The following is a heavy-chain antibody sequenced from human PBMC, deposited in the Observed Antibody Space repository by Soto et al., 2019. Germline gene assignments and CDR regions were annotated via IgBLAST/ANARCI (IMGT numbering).Heavy chain of an antibody. D-gene: IGHD1-26*01. J-gene: IGHJ4*02. CDR1: GASISSSGNW. CDR2: IYHSGST. V-gene: IGHV4-4*02. Sequence: QVQLQESGPGLVRPSGTLSLTCAVSGASISSSGNWWSWVRQPPGKGLEWIGEIYHSGSTNYNPSLKSRATTSVDKSKNQFSLKLSSVTAADTAVYYCARMVGATLVDFWGQGTLVTVSS. CDR3: ARMVGATLVDF.